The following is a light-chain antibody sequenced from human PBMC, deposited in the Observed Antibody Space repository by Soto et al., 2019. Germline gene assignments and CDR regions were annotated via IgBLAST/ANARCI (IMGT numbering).Light chain of an antibody. V-gene: IGKV1-39*01. CDR2: TAS. CDR3: QQTFSTPIT. J-gene: IGKJ5*01. Sequence: DIQMTQSPSSLSASVGDTVTFTCRASQSITNYLNWYQLKPGKAPRLLIYTASNLQSGVPGRFSGSGSGTGFTLTISSLQPEDFATYYCQQTFSTPITFGQGTRLEIK. CDR1: QSITNY.